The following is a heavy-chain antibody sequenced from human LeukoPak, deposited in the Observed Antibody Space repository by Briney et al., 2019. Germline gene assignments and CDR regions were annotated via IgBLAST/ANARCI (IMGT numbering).Heavy chain of an antibody. CDR3: AKDRGYSSSWYEVY. CDR1: GFTFSSYA. D-gene: IGHD6-13*01. Sequence: PGGSLRLSCAASGFTFSSYAMTWVRQAPGKGLEWVSSISGSGGSTYSADSVKGRFTISRDNSRNTLYLQMNSLRAEDTAVYYCAKDRGYSSSWYEVYWGQGTLVTVSS. V-gene: IGHV3-23*01. J-gene: IGHJ4*02. CDR2: ISGSGGST.